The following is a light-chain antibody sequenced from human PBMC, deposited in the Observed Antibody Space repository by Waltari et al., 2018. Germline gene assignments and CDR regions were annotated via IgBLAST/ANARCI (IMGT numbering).Light chain of an antibody. Sequence: AIRMTQSPSSFSASTGDRVTMTCRASQGINTYVAWYQQKPGKAPNLLIYAASTLQSGVPSSFSGSGSGTDFTLTISCLQSEDFATYYCRQYYNDLDTFGQGTKVEIK. J-gene: IGKJ2*01. CDR3: RQYYNDLDT. V-gene: IGKV1-8*01. CDR1: QGINTY. CDR2: AAS.